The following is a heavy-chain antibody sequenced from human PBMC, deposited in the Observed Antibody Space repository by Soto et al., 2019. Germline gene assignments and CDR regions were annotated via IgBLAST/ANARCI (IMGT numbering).Heavy chain of an antibody. V-gene: IGHV1-2*04. D-gene: IGHD2-8*01. Sequence: ASVKVSCKASGYSFTDYHIHWVRQAPGQGLEWLGRINPKSGGTSTAQKFQGWVTMTTDTSISTASMELTRLTSDDTAIYYCARGDSTDCSNGVCSFFYHHDMDLWGQGTTVTVSS. CDR1: GYSFTDYH. CDR3: ARGDSTDCSNGVCSFFYHHDMDL. J-gene: IGHJ6*02. CDR2: INPKSGGT.